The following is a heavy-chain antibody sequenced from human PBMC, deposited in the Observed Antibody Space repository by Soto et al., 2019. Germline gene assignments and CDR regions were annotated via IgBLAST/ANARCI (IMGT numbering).Heavy chain of an antibody. CDR2: MNPNSANT. CDR3: ARGAPYYYDSGSYYIFDS. Sequence: ASVKVSCKASGYTFISYDINWVRQATGQGLEWMGWMNPNSANTGYAQSFQGRVTMTRNTSTSTAYMEMSSLRSEDTAVYYCARGAPYYYDSGSYYIFDSWGQGTLVTVSS. D-gene: IGHD3-10*01. V-gene: IGHV1-8*01. CDR1: GYTFISYD. J-gene: IGHJ4*02.